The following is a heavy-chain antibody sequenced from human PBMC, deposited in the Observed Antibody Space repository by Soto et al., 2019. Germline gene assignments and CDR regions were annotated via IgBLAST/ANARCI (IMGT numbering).Heavy chain of an antibody. CDR1: GFTFSSYG. CDR3: ANLDTAMVY. Sequence: QVQLVESGGGVVQPGRSLGLSCAASGFTFSSYGMHWVRQAPGKGLEWVAVISYDGSNKYYADSVKGRFTISRDNSKNTLYLQMNSLRAEDTAVYYCANLDTAMVYWGQGTLVTVSS. J-gene: IGHJ4*02. CDR2: ISYDGSNK. D-gene: IGHD5-18*01. V-gene: IGHV3-30*18.